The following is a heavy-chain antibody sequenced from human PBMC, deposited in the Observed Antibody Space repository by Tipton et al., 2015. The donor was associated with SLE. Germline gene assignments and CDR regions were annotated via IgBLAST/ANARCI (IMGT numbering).Heavy chain of an antibody. CDR3: AREGDFWSGYSLGAFDI. V-gene: IGHV4-38-2*02. Sequence: TLSLTCAVSGYSISSGYYWGWIRQPPGKGLEWIGSIYHSGSTYYNPSLKSRVTISVDTSKNQFSLKLSSVTAADTAVYYCAREGDFWSGYSLGAFDIWGQGTMVTVSS. CDR2: IYHSGST. CDR1: GYSISSGYY. J-gene: IGHJ3*02. D-gene: IGHD3-3*01.